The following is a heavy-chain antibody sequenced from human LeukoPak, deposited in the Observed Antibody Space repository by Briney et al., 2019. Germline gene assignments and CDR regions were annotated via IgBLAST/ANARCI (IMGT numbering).Heavy chain of an antibody. CDR2: ISNSGGST. CDR3: AKDRAEGYCSSTSCSFDY. Sequence: PGGSLRLSCAASGFTFSSYAMSWVRQAPGKGLEWVSVISNSGGSTYYADSVKGRFTISRDNSKNTLYLQMNSLRAEDTAVYYCAKDRAEGYCSSTSCSFDYWGQGTLVTVSS. V-gene: IGHV3-23*01. CDR1: GFTFSSYA. J-gene: IGHJ4*02. D-gene: IGHD2-2*01.